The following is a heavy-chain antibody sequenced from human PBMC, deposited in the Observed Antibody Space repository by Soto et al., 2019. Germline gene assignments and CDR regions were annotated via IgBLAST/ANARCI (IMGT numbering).Heavy chain of an antibody. CDR1: GFTFSSYA. CDR2: ISGSGGST. CDR3: AKDRYDFWSPGGMDV. D-gene: IGHD3-3*01. J-gene: IGHJ6*01. Sequence: TGGSLRLSCAASGFTFSSYAMSWVRQAPGKGLEWVSAISGSGGSTYYADSVKGRFTISRDNSKNTLYLQMNSLRAEDTAVYYCAKDRYDFWSPGGMDVWGQGTTVTVSS. V-gene: IGHV3-23*01.